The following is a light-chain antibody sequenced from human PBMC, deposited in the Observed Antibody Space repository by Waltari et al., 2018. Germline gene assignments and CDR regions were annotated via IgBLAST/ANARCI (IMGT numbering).Light chain of an antibody. Sequence: DIQMTQSPSSLSASVGDRVTVTCRASQDIRSDLAWYQQMPGKAPKPLIYTASLLQSGIPSRFSGSGSGTEFSLTLTSLQPEDFASYYGPQHNSYPLTFGGGTKVEI. J-gene: IGKJ4*01. CDR1: QDIRSD. V-gene: IGKV1-17*01. CDR3: PQHNSYPLT. CDR2: TAS.